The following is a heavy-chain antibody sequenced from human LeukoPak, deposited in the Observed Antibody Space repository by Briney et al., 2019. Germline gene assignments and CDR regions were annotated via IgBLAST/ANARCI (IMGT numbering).Heavy chain of an antibody. V-gene: IGHV1-2*02. CDR2: INPNSGGT. Sequence: ASVKVSCKASGYTFTGYYMHWVRQAPGRGLEWMGWINPNSGGTNYAQKFQGRVTMTRDTSISTAYMELSRLRSDDTAVYYCARDRAHGVPAAYWGQGTLVTVSS. D-gene: IGHD3-10*01. CDR3: ARDRAHGVPAAY. J-gene: IGHJ4*02. CDR1: GYTFTGYY.